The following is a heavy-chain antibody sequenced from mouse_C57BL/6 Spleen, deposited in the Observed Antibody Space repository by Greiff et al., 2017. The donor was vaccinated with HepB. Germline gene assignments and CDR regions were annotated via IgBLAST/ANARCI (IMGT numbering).Heavy chain of an antibody. CDR3: AREKGFITTVVATDY. Sequence: QVQLQQPGAELVKPGASVKLSCKASGYTFTSYWMHWVKQRPGQGLEWIGMIHPNSGSTNYNEKFKSKATLTVDKSSSTAYMQLSSLTSEDSAVYYCAREKGFITTVVATDYWGQGTTLTVSS. D-gene: IGHD1-1*01. J-gene: IGHJ2*01. CDR1: GYTFTSYW. V-gene: IGHV1-64*01. CDR2: IHPNSGST.